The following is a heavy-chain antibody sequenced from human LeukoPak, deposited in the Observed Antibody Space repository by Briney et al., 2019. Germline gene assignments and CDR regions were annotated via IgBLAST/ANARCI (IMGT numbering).Heavy chain of an antibody. CDR3: GRDFDY. CDR1: GFTFSSYA. CDR2: ISYDGSNK. Sequence: GGSLRLSCAASGFTFSSYAMHWVRQAPGKGLEWVAVISYDGSNKYYADSVKGRFTISRDNSKNTLYLQMNSLRAEDTAVYYCGRDFDYWGQGTLVTVSS. V-gene: IGHV3-30-3*01. J-gene: IGHJ4*02.